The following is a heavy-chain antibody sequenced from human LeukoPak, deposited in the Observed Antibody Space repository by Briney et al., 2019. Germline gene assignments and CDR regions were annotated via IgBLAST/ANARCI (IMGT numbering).Heavy chain of an antibody. V-gene: IGHV3-30*03. CDR1: GFTFSSYG. J-gene: IGHJ4*02. CDR3: ASMGFLGYRSSTSCLTSDY. Sequence: PGGSLRLSCAASGFTFSSYGMHWVRQAPGKGLEWVALISYDGSNKYYADSVKGRFTISRDNSKNTLYLQMNSLRAEDTAVYYCASMGFLGYRSSTSCLTSDYWGQGTLVTVSS. D-gene: IGHD2-2*01. CDR2: ISYDGSNK.